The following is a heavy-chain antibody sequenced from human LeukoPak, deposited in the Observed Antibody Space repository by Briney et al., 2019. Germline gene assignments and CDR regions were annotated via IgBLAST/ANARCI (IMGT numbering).Heavy chain of an antibody. J-gene: IGHJ6*03. CDR3: AREPYYDFWSGWHLPLDMDV. Sequence: GGSLRLSCAASGFTFSSYSMNWVRQAPGKGLEWVSYISSSSSTIYYADSVKGRSTISRDNAKHSLYLQMNSLRAEDTAVYYCAREPYYDFWSGWHLPLDMDVWGKGTTVTVSS. CDR1: GFTFSSYS. CDR2: ISSSSSTI. D-gene: IGHD3-3*01. V-gene: IGHV3-48*01.